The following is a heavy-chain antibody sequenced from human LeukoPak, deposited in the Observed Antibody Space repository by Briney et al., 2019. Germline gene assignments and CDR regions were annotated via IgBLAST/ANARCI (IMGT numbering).Heavy chain of an antibody. D-gene: IGHD6-19*01. CDR1: GFTFSSYW. CDR2: IDSDGST. CDR3: IGSGGWPGY. J-gene: IGHJ4*02. V-gene: IGHV3-74*01. Sequence: PGGSLRLSCAASGFTFSSYWMHWVRQAPGKGLVWVSRIDSDGSTIYADSVKGRFTISRGNAKNTLYLQMNSLRAEDTAVYYCIGSGGWPGYWGQGTLVTVSS.